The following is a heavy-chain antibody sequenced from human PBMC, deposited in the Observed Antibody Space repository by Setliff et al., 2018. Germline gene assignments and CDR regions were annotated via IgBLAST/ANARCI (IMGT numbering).Heavy chain of an antibody. J-gene: IGHJ4*02. V-gene: IGHV4-34*01. Sequence: SETLSLTCAVYGGSFSGYYWSWIRQPPGKGLEWIGEINHSGSTNYNPSLKSRATISLDTSNNQFSLKLSSVTAADTAVYYCAKYPWVDWGQGTLVTVSS. D-gene: IGHD2-2*01. CDR1: GGSFSGYY. CDR3: AKYPWVD. CDR2: INHSGST.